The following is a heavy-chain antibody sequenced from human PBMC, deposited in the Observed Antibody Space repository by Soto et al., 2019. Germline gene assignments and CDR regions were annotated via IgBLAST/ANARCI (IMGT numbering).Heavy chain of an antibody. Sequence: QLQLQESGPGLVKPSDTLSLTCIVSGGSSSSYYWGWIRQPPGKGLEWIGSFYYSGSSYYNPSLKSRVTISVDTSKNQFCLKLPAVTAADAAGYYWAMDTAMVLEGMDVWGQGTTVTVSS. CDR2: FYYSGSS. CDR1: GGSSSSYY. D-gene: IGHD5-18*01. J-gene: IGHJ6*02. V-gene: IGHV4-39*01. CDR3: AMDTAMVLEGMDV.